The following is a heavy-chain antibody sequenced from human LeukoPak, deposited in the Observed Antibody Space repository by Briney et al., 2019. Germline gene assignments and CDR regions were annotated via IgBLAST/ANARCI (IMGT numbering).Heavy chain of an antibody. J-gene: IGHJ6*02. CDR2: IYSGGST. D-gene: IGHD3-9*01. Sequence: XXSLRLSCAASGFTVSSNYMSWVRQAPGKGLEWVSVIYSGGSTYYADSVKGRFTISRHNSKNTLYLQMNSLRAEDTAVYYCARDRRYYDILTGYYRDYYYYGMDVWGQGTTVTVSS. CDR1: GFTVSSNY. CDR3: ARDRRYYDILTGYYRDYYYYGMDV. V-gene: IGHV3-53*04.